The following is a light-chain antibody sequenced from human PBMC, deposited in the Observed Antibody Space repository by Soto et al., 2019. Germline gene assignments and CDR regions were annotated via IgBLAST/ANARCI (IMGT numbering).Light chain of an antibody. CDR3: QHYSVWPPT. CDR1: QSVSSS. V-gene: IGKV3-15*01. Sequence: EIVMTQSPATLSVSPGGRATLSCRASQSVSSSLAWYQERPGQAPRLLIYGAFTRAPGIPARFSGSGSGTDFTLTISSLQSEDLAVYYCQHYSVWPPTFGRGTKVDIK. J-gene: IGKJ1*01. CDR2: GAF.